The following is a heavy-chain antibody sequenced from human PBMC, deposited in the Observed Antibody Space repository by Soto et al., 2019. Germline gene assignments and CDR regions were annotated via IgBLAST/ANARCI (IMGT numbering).Heavy chain of an antibody. J-gene: IGHJ4*02. CDR2: INPKSDET. D-gene: IGHD3-16*01. Sequence: QVQLVQSGAEVKKPGASVRVSCRTSGYTFAANYIHWVRQAPGKGLEWLGWINPKSDETKFAQKLQGRVALTKDTPSNTVHLAVANLRSEDTAVYYCARWTSRGCYDSWGQGTLITASS. V-gene: IGHV1-2*02. CDR1: GYTFAANY. CDR3: ARWTSRGCYDS.